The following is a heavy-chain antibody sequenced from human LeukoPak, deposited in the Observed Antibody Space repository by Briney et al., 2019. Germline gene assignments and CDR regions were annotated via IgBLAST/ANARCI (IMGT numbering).Heavy chain of an antibody. Sequence: GGSLRLSCAASGFTFSSYEMNWVRQAPGKGLEWVSYISSSGSTIYYADSVKGRFTISRDNAKNSLYLQMNSLRAEDTAVYYCARSDGGRVIAVAGTMFRTPLHFDYWGQGTLVTVSS. CDR2: ISSSGSTI. D-gene: IGHD6-19*01. J-gene: IGHJ4*02. CDR3: ARSDGGRVIAVAGTMFRTPLHFDY. CDR1: GFTFSSYE. V-gene: IGHV3-48*03.